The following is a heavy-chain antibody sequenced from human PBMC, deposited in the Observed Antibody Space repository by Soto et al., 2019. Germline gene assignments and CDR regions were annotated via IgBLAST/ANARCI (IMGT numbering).Heavy chain of an antibody. Sequence: QVQLVESGGGVVQPGRSLRLSCAASGFTFSSYGMHWVRQAPGKGLEWVAVISYDGSNKYYADSVKGRFTISRDNSKNTLYLQMNSLRAEDTAVYYCAKGLNSSGWDLDYWGQGTLVTVSS. CDR3: AKGLNSSGWDLDY. CDR2: ISYDGSNK. CDR1: GFTFSSYG. D-gene: IGHD6-19*01. V-gene: IGHV3-30*18. J-gene: IGHJ4*02.